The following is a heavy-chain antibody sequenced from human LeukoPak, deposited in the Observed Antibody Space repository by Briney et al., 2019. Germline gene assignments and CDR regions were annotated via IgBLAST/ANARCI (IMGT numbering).Heavy chain of an antibody. Sequence: SESLCLTCNVSGGSINRYYWNCVPHPPGKGLEWIGYIVYTGNTHYNPSLTSRVTISIDTSTNHFSLSLTSVTAADWAVYYWARVDLEPTKRRFDPWGQGALVTVPS. J-gene: IGHJ5*02. CDR3: ARVDLEPTKRRFDP. CDR1: GGSINRYY. D-gene: IGHD1-14*01. V-gene: IGHV4-59*01. CDR2: IVYTGNT.